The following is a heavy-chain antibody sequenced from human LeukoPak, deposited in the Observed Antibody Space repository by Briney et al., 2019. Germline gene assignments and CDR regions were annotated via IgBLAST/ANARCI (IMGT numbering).Heavy chain of an antibody. V-gene: IGHV4-39*07. Sequence: SETLSLTCTVSGGSISSSSYYWGWLRQPPGKGLEWIGSIYYSGSTYYNPSLKSRVTISVDTSKNQFSLKLSSVTAADTAVYYCARDSADLYGGNSFDYWGQGTLVTVSS. D-gene: IGHD4-23*01. CDR3: ARDSADLYGGNSFDY. CDR1: GGSISSSSYY. CDR2: IYYSGST. J-gene: IGHJ4*02.